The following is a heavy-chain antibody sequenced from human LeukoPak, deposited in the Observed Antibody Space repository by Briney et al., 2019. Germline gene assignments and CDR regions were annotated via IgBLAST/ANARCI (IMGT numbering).Heavy chain of an antibody. CDR1: GGSFSGYY. Sequence: SETLSLTCAVYGGSFSGYYWSWIRQPPGEGLEWIGEINHSGSTNYNPSLKSRVTISVDTSKNQFSLKLSSVTAADTAVYYCARGRFLFWSGSRDNWFDPWGQGTLVTVSS. D-gene: IGHD3-3*01. J-gene: IGHJ5*02. CDR3: ARGRFLFWSGSRDNWFDP. V-gene: IGHV4-34*01. CDR2: INHSGST.